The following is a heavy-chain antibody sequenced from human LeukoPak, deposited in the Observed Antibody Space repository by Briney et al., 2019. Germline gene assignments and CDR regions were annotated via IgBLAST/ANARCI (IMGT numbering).Heavy chain of an antibody. CDR3: AKDSGYDPQDLDN. Sequence: GGSLRLSCAASGFTFDDYAMHWVRQAPGKGLEWVSGISWNSGSIGYADSVKGRFTISRDNAKNSLYLQMNSLRAEDTALYYCAKDSGYDPQDLDNWGQGTLVTVSS. V-gene: IGHV3-9*01. J-gene: IGHJ4*02. CDR1: GFTFDDYA. D-gene: IGHD5-12*01. CDR2: ISWNSGSI.